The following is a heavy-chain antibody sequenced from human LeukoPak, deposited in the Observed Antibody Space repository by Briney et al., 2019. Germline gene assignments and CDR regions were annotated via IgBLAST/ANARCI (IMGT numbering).Heavy chain of an antibody. Sequence: GGSLRLSCAASGFTFSSYAMHWVRQAPGKGLEWVAVISYDGSNKYYADSVKGRFTISRDNSKNTLYLQMNSLRAEDTAVYYCAKDARITMIVVVRGVRPYYFDYWGQGTLVTVSS. CDR2: ISYDGSNK. D-gene: IGHD3-22*01. CDR1: GFTFSSYA. V-gene: IGHV3-30*04. CDR3: AKDARITMIVVVRGVRPYYFDY. J-gene: IGHJ4*02.